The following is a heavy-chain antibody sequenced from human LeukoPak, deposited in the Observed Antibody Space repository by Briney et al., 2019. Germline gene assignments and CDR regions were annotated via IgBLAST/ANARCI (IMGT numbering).Heavy chain of an antibody. V-gene: IGHV3-48*03. CDR3: ARGLRDTILGGDYY. J-gene: IGHJ4*02. D-gene: IGHD3-3*01. Sequence: GGSLRLSCAASGFTFSSYDMKWVRQAPGKGLEWVSHISGSGSNICYADSVKGRFTISRDNAKNSLYLQMNSLRAEDTAVYYCARGLRDTILGGDYYWGQGTLVTVYS. CDR1: GFTFSSYD. CDR2: ISGSGSNI.